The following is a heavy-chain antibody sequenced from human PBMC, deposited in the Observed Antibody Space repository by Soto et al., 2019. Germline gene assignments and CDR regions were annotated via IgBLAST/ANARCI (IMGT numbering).Heavy chain of an antibody. CDR2: ISYDGSNK. J-gene: IGHJ4*01. Sequence: GGSLRLSCVASGSSFSICGMYWVRQAPGKGLEWVAAISYDGSNKYYVDSVRGRFTISRDNSKNTVYLQMNSLRAEDTAVYYCAKPYSGSPPKNFDYWGQGTLVTVSS. V-gene: IGHV3-30*18. D-gene: IGHD1-26*01. CDR3: AKPYSGSPPKNFDY. CDR1: GSSFSICG.